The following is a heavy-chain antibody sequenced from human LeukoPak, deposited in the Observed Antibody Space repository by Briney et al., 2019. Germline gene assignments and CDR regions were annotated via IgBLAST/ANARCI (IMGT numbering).Heavy chain of an antibody. CDR2: IGVGGTT. D-gene: IGHD6-19*01. Sequence: GGSLRLSCVASGFTFSSYGMNWVRQAPGKGLEWVSGIGVGGTTYYADSVKGRFTISRDTSKNTLYLQMNSLRAEDTAVYYCARDSKAGSGWNYWGQETLVTVSS. J-gene: IGHJ4*02. V-gene: IGHV3-23*01. CDR1: GFTFSSYG. CDR3: ARDSKAGSGWNY.